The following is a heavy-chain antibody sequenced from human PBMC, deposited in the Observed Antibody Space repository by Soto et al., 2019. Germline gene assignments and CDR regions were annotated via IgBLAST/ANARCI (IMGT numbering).Heavy chain of an antibody. CDR1: DFIVSNYH. J-gene: IGHJ4*02. CDR2: IYSGGST. D-gene: IGHD3-22*01. V-gene: IGHV3-66*01. CDR3: ARDRALYYYDSSGYYDY. Sequence: GGSLRLSCEASDFIVSNYHMSWVRQAPGKGLEWVSVIYSGGSTYYADSVKGRFTISRDNSKNTLYLQMNSLRAEDTAVYYCARDRALYYYDSSGYYDYWGQGTLVTVSS.